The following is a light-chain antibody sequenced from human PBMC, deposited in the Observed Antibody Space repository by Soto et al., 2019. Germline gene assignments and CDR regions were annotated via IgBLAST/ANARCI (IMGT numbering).Light chain of an antibody. CDR1: QTIDSW. V-gene: IGKV1-5*03. Sequence: DIQMTQSPSTLSASLGDRVTITCRASQTIDSWLAWYQQRPGKPPNLLIYKASTLKSGVPSRFSGSGSGTEFTLTIRALQPEDFATYYCQQLSRYPLTFGGGTKVDIK. CDR3: QQLSRYPLT. CDR2: KAS. J-gene: IGKJ4*01.